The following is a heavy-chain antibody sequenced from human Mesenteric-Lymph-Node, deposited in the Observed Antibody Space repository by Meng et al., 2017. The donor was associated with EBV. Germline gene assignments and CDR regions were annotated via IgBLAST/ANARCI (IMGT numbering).Heavy chain of an antibody. Sequence: QVERVQSGGEGKQPGASGKVSCKASGYTFTNYGINWVRQAPGQGIEWMGGISPYNGNTYSAQKFQGRVTMTTDTSTDTAYIELRSLRSDDTAVYSCARDGSGDGYTFDYWGQGTLVTSPQ. CDR3: ARDGSGDGYTFDY. CDR2: ISPYNGNT. V-gene: IGHV1-18*01. J-gene: IGHJ4*02. CDR1: GYTFTNYG. D-gene: IGHD5-24*01.